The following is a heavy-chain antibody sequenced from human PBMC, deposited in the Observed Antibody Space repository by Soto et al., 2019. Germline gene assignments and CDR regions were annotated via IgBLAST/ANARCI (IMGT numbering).Heavy chain of an antibody. CDR3: ARDQGFYYYGMDV. Sequence: GGSLRLSCAASGFTFATYSMNWIRQAPGKGLEWLSYISSGGSTIYYADSVRGRSTISRDNAESSLYLQMNSLRDEDTAVYYCARDQGFYYYGMDVWGQGTTVTVSS. J-gene: IGHJ6*02. CDR1: GFTFATYS. CDR2: ISSGGSTI. V-gene: IGHV3-48*02.